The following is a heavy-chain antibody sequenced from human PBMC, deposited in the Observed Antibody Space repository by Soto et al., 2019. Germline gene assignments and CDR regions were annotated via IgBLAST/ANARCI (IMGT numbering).Heavy chain of an antibody. Sequence: ASVKVSCKASGGTFSSYAISWVRQAPGQGLEWMGGIIPIFGTANYAQKFQGRVTITADESTSTAYMELSSLRSEDTAVYYCARDPLRSTNGVPSYYYGMDVWGQGTTVTVSS. D-gene: IGHD2-8*01. J-gene: IGHJ6*02. CDR3: ARDPLRSTNGVPSYYYGMDV. CDR1: GGTFSSYA. CDR2: IIPIFGTA. V-gene: IGHV1-69*13.